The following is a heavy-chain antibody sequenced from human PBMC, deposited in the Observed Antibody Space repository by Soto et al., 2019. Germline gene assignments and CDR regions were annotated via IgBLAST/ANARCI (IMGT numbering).Heavy chain of an antibody. V-gene: IGHV3-7*03. D-gene: IGHD1-7*01. J-gene: IGHJ6*02. Sequence: GGSLRLSCAASGFTFSSYWMSWVRQAPGKGLEWVANIKQDGSEKYYVDSVKGRFTISRDNAKNSLYLQMNSLRAEDTAVYYCARALSITGTTLGYYYGMDVWGQGTTVTVSS. CDR2: IKQDGSEK. CDR3: ARALSITGTTLGYYYGMDV. CDR1: GFTFSSYW.